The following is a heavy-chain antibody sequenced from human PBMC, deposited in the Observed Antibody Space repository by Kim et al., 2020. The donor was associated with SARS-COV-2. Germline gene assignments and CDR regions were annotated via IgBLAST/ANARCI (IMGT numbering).Heavy chain of an antibody. CDR1: GFTFGDYT. J-gene: IGHJ6*01. CDR3: AKDRGSGSYPLYYTMDV. Sequence: GGSLRLFCAASGFTFGDYTMHWVRQAPGKGLEWVSSISWNSGSFDYADSVKGRFTISRDNAMHSLFLQMNSLRAEDAALYYCAKDRGSGSYPLYYTMDV. D-gene: IGHD3-10*01. V-gene: IGHV3-9*01. CDR2: ISWNSGSF.